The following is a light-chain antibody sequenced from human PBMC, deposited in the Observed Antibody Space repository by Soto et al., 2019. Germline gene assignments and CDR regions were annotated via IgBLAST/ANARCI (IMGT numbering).Light chain of an antibody. J-gene: IGKJ1*01. CDR1: QSISVTY. Sequence: EIVLTQSPGTLSLSPGERATLSCRASQSISVTYLAWYQQKPGQAPRLLIYGASSRATGIPDRFSGSGSGTEFTLTISSLQSEDFAFYYCQQYNNWPRTLGQGTKVDIK. V-gene: IGKV3D-15*01. CDR3: QQYNNWPRT. CDR2: GAS.